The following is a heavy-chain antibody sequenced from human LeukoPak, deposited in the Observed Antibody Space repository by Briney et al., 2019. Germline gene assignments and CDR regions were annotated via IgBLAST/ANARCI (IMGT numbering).Heavy chain of an antibody. Sequence: ASVKVSYKASGYTFTGYYMHWVRQAPGQGLEWMGWINPNSGGTNYAQKFQGRVTMTRDTSISTAYMELSRLRSDDTAVYYCASLHVVVGHGMDVWGQGTTVTVSS. CDR2: INPNSGGT. CDR1: GYTFTGYY. J-gene: IGHJ6*02. V-gene: IGHV1-2*02. CDR3: ASLHVVVGHGMDV. D-gene: IGHD3-22*01.